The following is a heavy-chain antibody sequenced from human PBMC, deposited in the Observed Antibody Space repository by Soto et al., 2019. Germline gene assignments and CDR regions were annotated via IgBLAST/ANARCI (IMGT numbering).Heavy chain of an antibody. D-gene: IGHD1-1*01. CDR1: GGFVTSGSYY. J-gene: IGHJ3*02. CDR3: ARVERGTATTVVDAFDI. CDR2: MSHSGGT. Sequence: QVQLQQWGAGLLKPSETLSLTCAVYGGFVTSGSYYWSWIRQPPGKGLEWIGEMSHSGGTHFNPPLQGRVTISVDTSNNQFTLKMGPVTAADTDLYCCARVERGTATTVVDAFDIWGPGTMVTVSS. V-gene: IGHV4-34*01.